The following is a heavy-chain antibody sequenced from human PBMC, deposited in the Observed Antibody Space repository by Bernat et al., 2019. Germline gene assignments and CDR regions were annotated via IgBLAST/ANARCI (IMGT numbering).Heavy chain of an antibody. V-gene: IGHV3-23*04. D-gene: IGHD2-15*01. CDR1: GFTFSSYA. CDR3: AKAGGACSGGRSGGNCYPNWFDP. CDR2: ISSGGAGT. J-gene: IGHJ5*02. Sequence: EVQLVESGGGLVQPGGSLRLSCAASGFTFSSYAMSWVRQSPVKGLEWVSTISSGGAGTYYADSVKGRFTISRDNSKNTLYLQMNSLRAEDTAVYYCAKAGGACSGGRSGGNCYPNWFDPWGQGTLVIVSS.